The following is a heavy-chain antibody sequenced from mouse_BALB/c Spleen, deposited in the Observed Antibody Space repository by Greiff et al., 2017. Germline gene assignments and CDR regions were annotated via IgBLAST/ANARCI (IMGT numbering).Heavy chain of an antibody. CDR3: ARSYDYDEGDY. CDR1: GYTFTSYW. D-gene: IGHD2-4*01. V-gene: IGHV1S81*02. Sequence: QVQLQQSGAELVKPGASVKLSCKASGYTFTSYWMHWVKQRPGQGLEWIGEINPSNGRTNYNEKFKSKATLSVDKSSSTAYMQLSSLTSEDSAVYYCARSYDYDEGDYWGQGTTLTVSS. CDR2: INPSNGRT. J-gene: IGHJ2*01.